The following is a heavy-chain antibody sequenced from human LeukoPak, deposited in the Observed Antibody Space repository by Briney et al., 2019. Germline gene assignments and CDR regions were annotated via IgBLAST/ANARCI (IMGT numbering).Heavy chain of an antibody. CDR2: ISSSGSTI. Sequence: GGSLRLSCAASGFTFSGSAMHWVRQAPGKGLEWVSYISSSGSTIYYADSVKGRFTISRDNAKNSLYLQMNSLRAEDTAVYYCARENEQASAYFDYWGQGTLVTVSS. CDR3: ARENEQASAYFDY. J-gene: IGHJ4*02. CDR1: GFTFSGSA. D-gene: IGHD1-1*01. V-gene: IGHV3-48*04.